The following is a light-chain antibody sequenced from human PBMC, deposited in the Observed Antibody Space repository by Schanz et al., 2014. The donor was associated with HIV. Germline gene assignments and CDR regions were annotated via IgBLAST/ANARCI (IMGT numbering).Light chain of an antibody. CDR3: QQSGDSGGT. Sequence: EIVLTQSPATLSLSPGERATLSCRASQSVSDNYLAWYQQRPGQAPRLLIYDASSRVTGIPDRFSGSGSGTDFTLTISRLEPEDFAVYYCQQSGDSGGTFGGGTKVDMK. CDR1: QSVSDNY. V-gene: IGKV3-20*01. J-gene: IGKJ4*01. CDR2: DAS.